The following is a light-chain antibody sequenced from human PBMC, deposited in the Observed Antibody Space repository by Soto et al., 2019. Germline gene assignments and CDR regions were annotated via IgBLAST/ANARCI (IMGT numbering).Light chain of an antibody. CDR1: QSIRRW. Sequence: SPSQLPAFVGGRVSIPCRASQSIRRWLAWSPQQPGKATKLLIYDASTLESGVPSRFSGGGSGTEFTLTISSLQPEDFATYYCQQTYSPPLTFGQGTKVDIK. J-gene: IGKJ1*01. CDR3: QQTYSPPLT. CDR2: DAS. V-gene: IGKV1-5*01.